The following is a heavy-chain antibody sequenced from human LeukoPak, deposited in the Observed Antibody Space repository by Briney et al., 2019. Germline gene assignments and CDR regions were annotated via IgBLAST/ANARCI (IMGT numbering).Heavy chain of an antibody. CDR3: TQITISSLNFDY. D-gene: IGHD3-10*01. CDR2: IYSGGST. V-gene: IGHV3-66*01. Sequence: PGGSLRLSCAASGFTVSSNYMSWVRQAPGKGLEGVSVIYSGGSTYYADSVKGRFTISRDNSKNTLYLQMNSLRAEDTAVYYCTQITISSLNFDYWGQGTLVTVSS. CDR1: GFTVSSNY. J-gene: IGHJ4*02.